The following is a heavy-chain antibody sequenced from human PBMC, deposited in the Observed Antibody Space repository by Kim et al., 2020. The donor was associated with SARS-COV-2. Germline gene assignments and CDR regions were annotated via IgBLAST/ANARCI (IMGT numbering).Heavy chain of an antibody. J-gene: IGHJ5*02. CDR1: GGSISSGGYY. V-gene: IGHV4-31*03. CDR2: IYYSGST. CDR3: ARDRHYGDYVGTLYNWFDP. Sequence: SETLSLTCTVSGGSISSGGYYWSWIRQHPGKGLEWIGYIYYSGSTYYNPSLKSRVTISVDTSKNQFSLKLSSVTAADTAVYYCARDRHYGDYVGTLYNWFDPWGQGAPVTVSS. D-gene: IGHD4-17*01.